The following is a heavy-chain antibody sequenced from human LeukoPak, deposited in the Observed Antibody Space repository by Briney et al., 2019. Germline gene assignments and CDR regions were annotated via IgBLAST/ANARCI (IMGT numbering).Heavy chain of an antibody. D-gene: IGHD1-14*01. J-gene: IGHJ4*02. CDR1: GFTFSDYY. V-gene: IGHV3-11*05. Sequence: GGSLRLSCAASGFTFSDYYMTWIRQAPGKGLEWVSYINGGSNHTDYADSVKGLFSISRDNAKNSLYLQMSSLRAEDTAVYYCARDRINWGRGTLVTVSS. CDR3: ARDRIN. CDR2: INGGSNHT.